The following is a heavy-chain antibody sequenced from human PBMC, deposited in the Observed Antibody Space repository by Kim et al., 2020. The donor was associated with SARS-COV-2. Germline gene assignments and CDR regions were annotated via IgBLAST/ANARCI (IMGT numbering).Heavy chain of an antibody. CDR2: ISSSSSTI. Sequence: GGSLRLSCAASGFTFSSYSMNWVRQAPGKGLEWVSYISSSSSTIYYADSVKGRFTISRDNAKNSLYLQMNSLRAEDTAVYYCARGSSYDFWSGYHGAFDIWGQGTMVTVSS. J-gene: IGHJ3*02. CDR3: ARGSSYDFWSGYHGAFDI. V-gene: IGHV3-48*04. CDR1: GFTFSSYS. D-gene: IGHD3-3*01.